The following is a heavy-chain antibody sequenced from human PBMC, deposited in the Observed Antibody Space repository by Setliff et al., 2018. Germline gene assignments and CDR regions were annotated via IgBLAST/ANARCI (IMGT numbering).Heavy chain of an antibody. Sequence: PGGSLTLSCVASGFTFSHFAVTWVRQSPGRGLEWVASISGSGGVTNYGDSVRGRFTISRDNAKNTVYLEMNSLRAEDTAKYYCAKDPNGDYVGAFDSWGRGTLVTVSS. CDR3: AKDPNGDYVGAFDS. CDR2: ISGSGGVT. V-gene: IGHV3-23*01. D-gene: IGHD4-17*01. J-gene: IGHJ5*01. CDR1: GFTFSHFA.